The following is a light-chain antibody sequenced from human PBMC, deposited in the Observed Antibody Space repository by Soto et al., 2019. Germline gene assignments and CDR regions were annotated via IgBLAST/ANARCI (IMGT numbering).Light chain of an antibody. J-gene: IGKJ4*01. Sequence: EIVMTQFPDSLCVSPGESATLSCRASQSVGTTLAWYQQKPGQAPRLLIYGASTRASGCPPRFRGSGSGTDFTLNINYLRSEDIAVYFCQQYNEYVNFGGVTKVEV. CDR3: QQYNEYVN. CDR2: GAS. V-gene: IGKV3D-15*01. CDR1: QSVGTT.